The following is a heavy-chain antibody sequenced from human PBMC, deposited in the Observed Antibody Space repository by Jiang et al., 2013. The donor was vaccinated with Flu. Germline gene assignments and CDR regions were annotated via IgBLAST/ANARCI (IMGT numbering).Heavy chain of an antibody. V-gene: IGHV2-5*01. J-gene: IGHJ4*02. CDR2: FIGMMI. Sequence: GVGGGRGSVQPPRKGPWSGLHSFIGMMIRRYSPSLKSRLTITKDTSKNQVVLTMTNMDPVDTATYYCAHRHRDYGDFYYWGQGTLVTVSS. D-gene: IGHD4-17*01. CDR3: AHRHRDYGDFYY. CDR1: GVG.